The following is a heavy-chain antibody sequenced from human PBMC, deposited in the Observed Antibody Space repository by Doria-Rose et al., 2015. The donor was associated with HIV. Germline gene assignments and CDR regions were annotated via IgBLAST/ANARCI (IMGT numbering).Heavy chain of an antibody. V-gene: IGHV3-21*01. Sequence: VQLVQSGGGLVGPGGSLRLSCATSGFTFSSHRINWVLQAPGKGLEWVSSISSTSAYINYADSVSGRFTISRDNARNSLYLQMDSLRAEDTAIYYCATGVTLDYWGQGTLVTVSS. D-gene: IGHD3-10*01. J-gene: IGHJ4*02. CDR2: ISSTSAYI. CDR3: ATGVTLDY. CDR1: GFTFSSHR.